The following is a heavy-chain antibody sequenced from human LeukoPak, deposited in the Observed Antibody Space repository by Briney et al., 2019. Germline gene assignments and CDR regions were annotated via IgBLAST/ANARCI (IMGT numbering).Heavy chain of an antibody. CDR2: IYTSGST. CDR1: GGSISSYY. Sequence: SETLSLTCTVSGGSISSYYWSWIRQPAGKGLEWIGRIYTSGSTTYNHSLKSRATMSVDTSRTQFSLKLSSVTAADTAVYYCARVGSGSRYLDYWGQGILVIVSS. J-gene: IGHJ4*02. CDR3: ARVGSGSRYLDY. V-gene: IGHV4-4*07. D-gene: IGHD5-12*01.